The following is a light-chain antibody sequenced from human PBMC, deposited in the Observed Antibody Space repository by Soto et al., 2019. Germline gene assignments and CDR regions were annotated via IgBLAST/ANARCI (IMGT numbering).Light chain of an antibody. J-gene: IGKJ5*01. CDR3: QQRSNWPIT. CDR1: QSIHTS. Sequence: VFTQSPATLSLSPGERATLSCRASQSIHTSLAWYQQRPGQAPRLLIYDGSSRATGIPARFSGSGSGTDFTLTISSLEPEDSAVYYCQQRSNWPITFGQGTRLEIK. V-gene: IGKV3-11*01. CDR2: DGS.